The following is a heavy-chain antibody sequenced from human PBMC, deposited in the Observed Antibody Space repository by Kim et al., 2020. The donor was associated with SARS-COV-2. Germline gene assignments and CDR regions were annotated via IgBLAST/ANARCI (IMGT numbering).Heavy chain of an antibody. D-gene: IGHD3-22*01. CDR2: IYSGGST. Sequence: GGSLRLSCAASGFTVSSNYMSWVRQAPGKGLEWVSVIYSGGSTYYADSVKGRFTISRHNSKNTLYLQMNSLRAEDTAVYYCARAGYDSSGYPDYWGQGTLVAVYS. CDR3: ARAGYDSSGYPDY. CDR1: GFTVSSNY. V-gene: IGHV3-53*04. J-gene: IGHJ4*02.